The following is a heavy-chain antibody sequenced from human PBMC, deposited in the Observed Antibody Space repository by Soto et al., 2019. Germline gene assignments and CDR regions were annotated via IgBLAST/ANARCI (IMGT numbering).Heavy chain of an antibody. CDR2: IWYDGSNK. D-gene: IGHD1-1*01. J-gene: IGHJ6*02. Sequence: PGGSLRLSCAASGFTFSRYGMHWVRQAPGKGLEWVAVIWYDGSNKYYADSVKGRFTISRDNFKNTLYLEMNSLRAEDTAVYYSAREWKQGNYYYYGMDVWGQGTTVTVSS. V-gene: IGHV3-33*01. CDR3: AREWKQGNYYYYGMDV. CDR1: GFTFSRYG.